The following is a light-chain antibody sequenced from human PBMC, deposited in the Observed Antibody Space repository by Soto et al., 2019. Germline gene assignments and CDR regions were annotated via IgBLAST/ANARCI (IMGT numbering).Light chain of an antibody. CDR1: LSISSS. J-gene: IGKJ4*01. Sequence: DIQLTHSPPSLSASVGARVTITCRSSLSISSSLNWYQQQPGKPPRLLMYAASTLPSGVQAQFSGIGSHRGSGTVFSLDISSRQRDDFATYCGQQNYVPHLTFGGGTRVEIK. CDR2: AAS. V-gene: IGKV1-39*01. CDR3: QQNYVPHLT.